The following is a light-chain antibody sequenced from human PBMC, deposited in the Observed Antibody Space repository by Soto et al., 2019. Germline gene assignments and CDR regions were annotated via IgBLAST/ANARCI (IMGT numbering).Light chain of an antibody. Sequence: QSALTQPASVSGSPGQSITISCTGSSSDIGAFNYVAWYQQHPGKAPKLIIHGVTNRPSGVSSRFSGSKSDDTASLTISGLQAEDEADYYCSSYTTAFFYVFGTGTKLTVL. CDR1: SSDIGAFNY. CDR2: GVT. CDR3: SSYTTAFFYV. J-gene: IGLJ1*01. V-gene: IGLV2-14*01.